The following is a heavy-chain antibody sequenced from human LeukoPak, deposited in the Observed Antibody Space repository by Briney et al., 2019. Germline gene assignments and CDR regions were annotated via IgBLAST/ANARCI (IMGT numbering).Heavy chain of an antibody. J-gene: IGHJ4*02. CDR3: ARGMSYYASGSYPDFDY. CDR2: VNPNSGNT. Sequence: GASVKVSCKASGYTFANYEIHWVRQATGQGLEWMAWVNPNSGNTNYAQKFQGRVTVTRNTFISTAYMELGSLGFEDTAVYYCARGMSYYASGSYPDFDYWGQGTLVTVSS. CDR1: GYTFANYE. V-gene: IGHV1-8*03. D-gene: IGHD3-10*01.